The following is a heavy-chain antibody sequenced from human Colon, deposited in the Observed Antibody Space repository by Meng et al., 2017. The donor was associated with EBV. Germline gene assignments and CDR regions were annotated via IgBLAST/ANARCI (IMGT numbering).Heavy chain of an antibody. CDR2: IHHTGYY. CDR3: ARRDYGNYPLKSP. Sequence: VQRQWAGPGLVKSAGTLAVSCAVSGDADTSNAWWRWVRQPPEKGLECLGQIHHTGYYSFNPSLQSRVTMSVDKSKNQFFLTVRSVTASDTAVYYCARRDYGNYPLKSPWGQGVLVTASS. V-gene: IGHV4-4*02. J-gene: IGHJ5*02. CDR1: GDADTSNAW. D-gene: IGHD4-17*01.